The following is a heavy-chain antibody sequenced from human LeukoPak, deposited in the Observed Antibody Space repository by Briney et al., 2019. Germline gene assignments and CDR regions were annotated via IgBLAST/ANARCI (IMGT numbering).Heavy chain of an antibody. D-gene: IGHD6-13*01. CDR2: ISSGSNYI. J-gene: IGHJ4*02. V-gene: IGHV3-21*01. CDR1: GFTFSSYS. CDR3: ARDQVGSSWYFDY. Sequence: GGSLRLSCAASGFTFSSYSMNWVRQAPGKGLEWISSISSGSNYIYYADSVKGRFTTSRDNTKNSLYLQMNSLRVEDTAVYYCARDQVGSSWYFDYWGQETLVTVSS.